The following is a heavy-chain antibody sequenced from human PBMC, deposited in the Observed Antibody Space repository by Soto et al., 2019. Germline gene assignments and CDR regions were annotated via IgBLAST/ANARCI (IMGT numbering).Heavy chain of an antibody. D-gene: IGHD1-7*01. CDR2: IYRTGST. V-gene: IGHV4-4*02. CDR1: GGSFTSNNW. J-gene: IGHJ4*02. Sequence: LSLTCAVSGGSFTSNNWWTWVRQPPGQGLEWIGEIYRTGSTNYNPSLKSRVTISLDKSENQFSLKVTSLTAADAAVYYCASRDPGTSVDYWGQGTLVTVSS. CDR3: ASRDPGTSVDY.